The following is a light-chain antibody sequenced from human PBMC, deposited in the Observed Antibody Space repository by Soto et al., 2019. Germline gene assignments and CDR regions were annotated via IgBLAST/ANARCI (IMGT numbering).Light chain of an antibody. V-gene: IGKV3-20*01. CDR1: QRVSSSY. Sequence: EIVLTQSPGTLSLSPGERATLSCRASQRVSSSYLAWYQQKPGQAPRLLIYGASARVPGVPDRFSGSGFATDFTLTILRLEPEDFAVYYCGQYGSSLWTFGQGTKVDIK. CDR2: GAS. J-gene: IGKJ1*01. CDR3: GQYGSSLWT.